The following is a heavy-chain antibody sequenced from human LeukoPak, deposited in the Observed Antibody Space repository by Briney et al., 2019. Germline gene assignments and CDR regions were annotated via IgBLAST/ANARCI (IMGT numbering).Heavy chain of an antibody. Sequence: SETLSLTCAVYGGSFSGYYWSWIRQPPGKGLEWIGEINNSASTNYNPSLKSRVTISVDTSKNQCSLKLSSVTAADTAVYYCARGRDILTGYYVARKYYFDYWGQGTLVTVSS. CDR1: GGSFSGYY. D-gene: IGHD3-9*01. V-gene: IGHV4-34*01. CDR3: ARGRDILTGYYVARKYYFDY. J-gene: IGHJ4*02. CDR2: INNSAST.